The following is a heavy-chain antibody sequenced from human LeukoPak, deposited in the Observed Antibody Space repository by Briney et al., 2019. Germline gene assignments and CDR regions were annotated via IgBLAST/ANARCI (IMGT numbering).Heavy chain of an antibody. V-gene: IGHV3-23*01. D-gene: IGHD5/OR15-5a*01. CDR3: AKRLPRHFDY. CDR2: ITGSGGT. J-gene: IGHJ4*02. Sequence: GGSLRLSCAASGFTFSSYAMSWVRQAPGKGLEWVSAITGSGGTYYADSVKGRFTVSRDNSKNTLYLRMNSPSAEDTAVYYCAKRLPRHFDYWGQGTLVTFSS. CDR1: GFTFSSYA.